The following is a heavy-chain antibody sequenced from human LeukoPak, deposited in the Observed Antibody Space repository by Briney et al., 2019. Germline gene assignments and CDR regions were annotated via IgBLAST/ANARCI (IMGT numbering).Heavy chain of an antibody. CDR3: AKVPYSSSGFDY. D-gene: IGHD6-6*01. J-gene: IGHJ4*02. CDR2: ISGSGGST. CDR1: GFTFSSFW. V-gene: IGHV3-23*01. Sequence: GGSLRLSCATSGFTFSSFWMSWVRQAPGKGLEWVSAISGSGGSTYYADSVKGRFTISRDNSKNTLYLQMNSLRAEDTAVYYCAKVPYSSSGFDYWGQGTLVTVSS.